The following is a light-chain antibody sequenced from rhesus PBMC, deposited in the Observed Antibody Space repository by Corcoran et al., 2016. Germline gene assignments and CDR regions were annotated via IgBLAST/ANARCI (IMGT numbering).Light chain of an antibody. CDR3: QPFKNYLYS. CDR2: AAS. V-gene: IGKV1-41*01. J-gene: IGKJ2*01. CDR1: QGISNE. Sequence: DIQMTQSPSSLSASGGDRVTITCRASQGISNELNWYQQKPGKAPKLLFYAASSLESGVPSRVSGSGSGTYFTLTISSLQPEYFATYSCQPFKNYLYSFGQGTKVEIK.